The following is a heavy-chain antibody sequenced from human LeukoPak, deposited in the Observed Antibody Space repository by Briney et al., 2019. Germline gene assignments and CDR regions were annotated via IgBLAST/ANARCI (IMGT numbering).Heavy chain of an antibody. V-gene: IGHV3-21*01. D-gene: IGHD4-17*01. CDR1: GFTFSSYM. CDR2: INSGSTYT. J-gene: IGHJ4*02. CDR3: ARSLTTLTYEGY. Sequence: PGGSLRLSCAASGFTFSSYMMNWVRQAPGKGLEWVSSINSGSTYTYYTESVKGRFTVSRDNAMNSLFLQMNSLRAEDTAIYYCARSLTTLTYEGYWGQGTLVTVSS.